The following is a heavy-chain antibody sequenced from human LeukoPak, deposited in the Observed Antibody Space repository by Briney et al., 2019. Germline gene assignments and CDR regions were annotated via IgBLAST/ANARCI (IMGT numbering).Heavy chain of an antibody. CDR2: IIPIFGTA. J-gene: IGHJ1*01. V-gene: IGHV1-69*13. D-gene: IGHD5-18*01. CDR1: GGTFSSYA. CDR3: ARDLITDTAMVIPYFQH. Sequence: ASVTVSCKASGGTFSSYAISWVRQAPGQGLEWMGGIIPIFGTANYAQKFQGRVTITADESTSTAYMELSSLRSEDTAVYYCARDLITDTAMVIPYFQHWGQGTLVTVSS.